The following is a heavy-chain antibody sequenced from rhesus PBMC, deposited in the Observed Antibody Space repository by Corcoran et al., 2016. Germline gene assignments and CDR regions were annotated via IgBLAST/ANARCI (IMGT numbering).Heavy chain of an antibody. Sequence: QVQLQESGPGVVKPSETMSLTCAVSGGSISDSYRWSWIRQPPGKGLEWIGYINDSSTSTNYNPSLNRLVTISKDPSKNHFSLKLSSVTAADTAVYYCARDGDIWTGYYTLECFDVWGPGVLVTVSS. V-gene: IGHV4S10*01. CDR2: INDSSTST. J-gene: IGHJ5-1*01. CDR3: ARDGDIWTGYYTLECFDV. D-gene: IGHD3-3*01. CDR1: GGSISDSYR.